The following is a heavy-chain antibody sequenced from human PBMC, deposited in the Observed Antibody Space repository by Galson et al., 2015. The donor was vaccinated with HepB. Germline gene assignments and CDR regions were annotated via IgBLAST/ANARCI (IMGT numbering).Heavy chain of an antibody. V-gene: IGHV1-69*13. Sequence: SVKVSCKASGGTFSSYAISWVRQAPGQGLEWMGGIIPIFGTANYAQKFQGRVTITADESTSTAYMELSSLRSEDTAVYYCAREPVAATPQSYYYYGMDVWGQGTTVTVSS. CDR3: AREPVAATPQSYYYYGMDV. CDR2: IIPIFGTA. D-gene: IGHD2-15*01. J-gene: IGHJ6*02. CDR1: GGTFSSYA.